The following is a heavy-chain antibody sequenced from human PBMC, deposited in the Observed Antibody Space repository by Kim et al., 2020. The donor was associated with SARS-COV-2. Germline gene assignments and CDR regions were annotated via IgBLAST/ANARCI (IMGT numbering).Heavy chain of an antibody. V-gene: IGHV3-33*01. D-gene: IGHD2-15*01. CDR3: LRGYCSGGSCYYGMDV. J-gene: IGHJ6*02. Sequence: GGSLRLSCAASGFTFSSYGMHWVRQAPGKGLEWVAVIWYDGSNKYYADSVKGRFTISRDNSKNTLYMQMNSLRAEDTAVYYCLRGYCSGGSCYYGMDVWGQGTTVTVSS. CDR2: IWYDGSNK. CDR1: GFTFSSYG.